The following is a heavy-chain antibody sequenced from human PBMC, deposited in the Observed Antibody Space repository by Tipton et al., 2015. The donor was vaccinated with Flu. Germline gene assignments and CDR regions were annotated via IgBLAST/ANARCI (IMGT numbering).Heavy chain of an antibody. J-gene: IGHJ4*02. CDR1: GFTFSSYS. CDR2: ISSSSSYI. CDR3: AGTPKRYSLPSGGY. V-gene: IGHV3-21*01. D-gene: IGHD5-18*01. Sequence: GSLRLSCAASGFTFSSYSMNWVRQAPGKGLEWVSSISSSSSYICYADSVKGRFTISRDNAKNSLYLQMNSLRAEDTAVYYCAGTPKRYSLPSGGYWGQGTLVTVSS.